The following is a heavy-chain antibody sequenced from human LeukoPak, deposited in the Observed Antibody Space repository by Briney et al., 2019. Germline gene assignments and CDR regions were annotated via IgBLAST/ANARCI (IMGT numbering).Heavy chain of an antibody. D-gene: IGHD6-19*01. CDR3: ARGPGSGWYLGY. CDR2: INHSGST. CDR1: GGSISSGGYS. J-gene: IGHJ4*02. V-gene: IGHV4-30-2*01. Sequence: PSETLSLTCAVSGGSISSGGYSWSWIRQPPGKGLEWIGEINHSGSTNYNPSLKSRVTISVDTSKNQFSLKLSSVTAADTAVYYCARGPGSGWYLGYWGQGTLVTVSS.